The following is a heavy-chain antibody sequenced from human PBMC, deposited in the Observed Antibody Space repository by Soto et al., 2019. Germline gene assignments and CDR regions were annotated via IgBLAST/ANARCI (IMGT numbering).Heavy chain of an antibody. J-gene: IGHJ4*02. CDR1: GFTFSRYA. CDR2: ISSNGGST. CDR3: ARGPGYYFDY. V-gene: IGHV3-64*01. Sequence: EVQLVESGGGLVQPGGSLRLSCAASGFTFSRYAMHWVRQAPGKGLEYVSAISSNGGSTYYANSVKGRFTISRDNSKSTLYLQMGSLRAEDMAVYYCARGPGYYFDYWGQGTLVTVSS.